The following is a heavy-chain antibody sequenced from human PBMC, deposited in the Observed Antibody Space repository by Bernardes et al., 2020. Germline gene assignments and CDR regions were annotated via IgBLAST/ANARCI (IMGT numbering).Heavy chain of an antibody. CDR2: ISSSSSYI. Sequence: GGSLRLSCAASGFTFSTYEMHWVRQAPGKGLEWVSYISSSSSYINYADSVKGRFTISRDNAKNSLYVQMNSLRAEDTAVYYCARADWYGFDMWGQGTMVTVSS. V-gene: IGHV3-21*01. J-gene: IGHJ3*02. D-gene: IGHD3-9*01. CDR3: ARADWYGFDM. CDR1: GFTFSTYE.